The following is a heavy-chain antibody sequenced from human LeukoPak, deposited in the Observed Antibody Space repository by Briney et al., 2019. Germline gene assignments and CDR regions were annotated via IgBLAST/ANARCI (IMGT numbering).Heavy chain of an antibody. Sequence: HPGGSLRLSWAASGFTFSSYAMSWVRQAPGKGLEWVSGITGNGDITYYADSVKGRFTMSRDNSKNTLYVQMSSLRAEDTAVYYCAKDQHGWIFGVGVDWGQGTLVTVSS. CDR2: ITGNGDIT. CDR1: GFTFSSYA. CDR3: AKDQHGWIFGVGVD. D-gene: IGHD3-3*01. J-gene: IGHJ4*02. V-gene: IGHV3-23*01.